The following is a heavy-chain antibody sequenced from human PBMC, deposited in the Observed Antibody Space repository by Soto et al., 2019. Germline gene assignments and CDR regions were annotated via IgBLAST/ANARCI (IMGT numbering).Heavy chain of an antibody. J-gene: IGHJ4*02. CDR1: GFGFSSYE. V-gene: IGHV3-48*03. CDR3: ASGIDY. Sequence: PGGSIRLSCVASGFGFSSYEMTWIRQAPGKGLEWISYISSSGSATYYADSVKGRFTISRDNAQHSVYLQMNSLRADDTALYFCASGIDYWGQGTLVTVSS. CDR2: ISSSGSAT.